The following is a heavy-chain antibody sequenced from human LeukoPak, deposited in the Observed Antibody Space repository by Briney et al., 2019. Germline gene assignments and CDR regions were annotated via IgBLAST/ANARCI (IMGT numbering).Heavy chain of an antibody. J-gene: IGHJ3*02. D-gene: IGHD6-13*01. CDR1: GVTVRSNY. Sequence: GGSLRLSCVVSGVTVRSNYMTWVRQAPGKGLEWVSVINSGGSTYYADSVKGRFTISRDNSKNTLNLQMNSLRAEDTAVYYCARSSSWYRLNAFDIWGQGTMVTVSS. CDR2: INSGGST. CDR3: ARSSSWYRLNAFDI. V-gene: IGHV3-53*01.